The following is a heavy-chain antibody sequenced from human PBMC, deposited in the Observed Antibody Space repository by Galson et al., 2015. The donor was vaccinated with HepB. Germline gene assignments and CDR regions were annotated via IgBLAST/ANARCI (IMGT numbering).Heavy chain of an antibody. CDR2: FYSGGST. CDR1: GFTVRTNS. D-gene: IGHD1-26*01. CDR3: ATERSTSGSYYSDN. V-gene: IGHV3-66*02. Sequence: SLRLSCAASGFTVRTNSMSWVRQAPGKGLEWVSVFYSGGSTYYADSVKGRFTISRVDSKNTLYLHMNSLRPEDTAVYYCATERSTSGSYYSDNWGQGTLVTVSS. J-gene: IGHJ4*02.